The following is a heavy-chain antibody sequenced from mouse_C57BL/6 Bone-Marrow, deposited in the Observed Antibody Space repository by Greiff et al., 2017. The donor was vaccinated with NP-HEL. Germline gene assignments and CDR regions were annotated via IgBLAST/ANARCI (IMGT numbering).Heavy chain of an antibody. CDR3: ARTYYSNYVASYDMDY. CDR2: INPRSGNT. Sequence: QVQLKQSGAELARPGASVKLSCKASGYTFTSYGISWVKQRPGQGLEWIGEINPRSGNTYYTEKFKGKATLTADKSTSTAYMELRSLTSEDSAVYFCARTYYSNYVASYDMDYWGQGTTVTVSS. J-gene: IGHJ4*01. V-gene: IGHV1-81*01. D-gene: IGHD2-5*01. CDR1: GYTFTSYG.